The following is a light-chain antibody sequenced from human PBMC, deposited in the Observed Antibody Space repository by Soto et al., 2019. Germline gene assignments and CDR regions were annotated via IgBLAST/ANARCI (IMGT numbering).Light chain of an antibody. CDR2: XNN. J-gene: IGLJ3*02. CDR1: SSXIGSNY. Sequence: QAVVTQPPXASXXPGXXXTXXCSGSSSXIGSNYVYWYQQLPGTAPKLLIXXNNQRPSGVPDRFSXSKSGTSASLAISGLRSEDEADYYCAAWDDSLSGLWVFGGGTKLTVL. V-gene: IGLV1-47*01. CDR3: AAWDDSLSGLWV.